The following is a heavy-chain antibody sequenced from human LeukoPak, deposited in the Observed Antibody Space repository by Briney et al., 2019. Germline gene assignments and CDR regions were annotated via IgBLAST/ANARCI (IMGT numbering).Heavy chain of an antibody. CDR1: GFIFNNFG. Sequence: GGSLRLSRTASGFIFNNFGLMWVRQAPGKGLEWVSAISNDGGGTAYADFVKGRFTISRDNSKNTLLLQMNSLRAEDTALYYCAKGSSGYFADLWGQGTLVTVSS. J-gene: IGHJ5*02. CDR2: ISNDGGGT. CDR3: AKGSSGYFADL. V-gene: IGHV3-23*01. D-gene: IGHD3-22*01.